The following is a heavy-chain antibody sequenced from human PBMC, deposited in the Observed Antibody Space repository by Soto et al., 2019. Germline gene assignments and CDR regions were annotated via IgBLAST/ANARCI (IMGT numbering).Heavy chain of an antibody. J-gene: IGHJ6*02. V-gene: IGHV1-18*01. CDR1: GYSFTSYA. Sequence: QVQLVQSGAEVKKPGASVKVSFKSSGYSFTSYAISWVRKAPGQGLEWMGWISAYNGNTNYAQKLQGRVTMTTDTSTSTAYMELRSLRSDDTAVYYCASALLWFGELATYYYGMDVWGQGTTVTVSS. CDR2: ISAYNGNT. CDR3: ASALLWFGELATYYYGMDV. D-gene: IGHD3-10*01.